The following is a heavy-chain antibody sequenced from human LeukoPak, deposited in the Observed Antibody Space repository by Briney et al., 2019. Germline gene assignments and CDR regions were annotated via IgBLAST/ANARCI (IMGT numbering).Heavy chain of an antibody. V-gene: IGHV1-2*02. CDR2: INPNSDGT. J-gene: IGHJ3*02. Sequence: GASVKVSCKASGYTFIGYYMHWVRQAPGQGLEWMGWINPNSDGTNYAQKFQGRVTMTRDTSISTAYMELSRLRSDDTAVYYCARGGSVWSGYPPGAFDIWGQGTMVTVSS. CDR3: ARGGSVWSGYPPGAFDI. CDR1: GYTFIGYY. D-gene: IGHD3-3*01.